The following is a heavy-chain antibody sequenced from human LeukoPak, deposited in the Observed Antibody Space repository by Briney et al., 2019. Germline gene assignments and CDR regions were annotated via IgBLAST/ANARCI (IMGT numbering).Heavy chain of an antibody. CDR1: GFTVSSNY. CDR2: IYSGGDT. J-gene: IGHJ4*02. Sequence: PEGSLRLPCAPSGFTVSSNYMSWVRQAPGKGLEWVSVIYSGGDTFYADSVKGRFTISSDNSKNTLYLQMNSLRAEDTAVYYCAAKVELRSNGPYFNSWGQGTLVTVSS. CDR3: AAKVELRSNGPYFNS. D-gene: IGHD1-7*01. V-gene: IGHV3-53*01.